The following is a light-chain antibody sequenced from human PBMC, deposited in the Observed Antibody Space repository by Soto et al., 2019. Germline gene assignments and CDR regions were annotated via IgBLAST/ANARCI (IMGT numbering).Light chain of an antibody. CDR3: EQYNSYPLT. J-gene: IGKJ4*01. Sequence: DIQMTHSPSTLSASVGDRVTITCRAIQSISTWLAWYQQKPGKAPKFLIQKASTLESGVPSTFSGSGSGTAFSHTISSLQPDDCATYFCEQYNSYPLTFGGGTKVVVK. V-gene: IGKV1-5*03. CDR1: QSISTW. CDR2: KAS.